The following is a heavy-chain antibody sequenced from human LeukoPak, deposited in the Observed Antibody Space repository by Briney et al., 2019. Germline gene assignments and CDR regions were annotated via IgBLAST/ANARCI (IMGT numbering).Heavy chain of an antibody. V-gene: IGHV5-51*01. J-gene: IGHJ4*02. CDR3: ARRTWYSSSWRGFDY. Sequence: GESLKISCKASGYSFRSYWVAWLRQMPGKGLEWMGIIYPGDSDTKYSPSFQGQVTISADKSISTAFLQWSSLKASDTAIYYCARRTWYSSSWRGFDYWGQGSLVTVSS. CDR2: IYPGDSDT. CDR1: GYSFRSYW. D-gene: IGHD6-6*01.